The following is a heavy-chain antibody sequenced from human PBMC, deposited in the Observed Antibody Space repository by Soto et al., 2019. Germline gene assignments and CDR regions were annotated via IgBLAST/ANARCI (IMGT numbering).Heavy chain of an antibody. CDR3: ARVMRAAPGKNWFDP. CDR2: ISAYNGNT. J-gene: IGHJ5*02. D-gene: IGHD2-8*01. CDR1: GYTFTSYG. Sequence: ASVKVSCKASGYTFTSYGISWVRQAPGQGLEWMGWISAYNGNTNYAQKLQGRVTMTTDTSTSTAYMELRSLRSDDTAVYYCARVMRAAPGKNWFDPWGQGTLVTVS. V-gene: IGHV1-18*01.